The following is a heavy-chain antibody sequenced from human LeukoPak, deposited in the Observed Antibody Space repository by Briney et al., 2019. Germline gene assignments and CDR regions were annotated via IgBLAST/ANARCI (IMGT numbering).Heavy chain of an antibody. CDR3: ATDSDSGSPHGAFDI. CDR1: GFTVSSNY. J-gene: IGHJ3*02. V-gene: IGHV3-30*02. CDR2: IRYDGSSK. Sequence: GGSLRLSCAASGFTVSSNYMSWVRQAPGKGLEWVAFIRYDGSSKYYADSVKGRFTISRDNSKNTLYLQMNSLRAEDTAVYYCATDSDSGSPHGAFDIWGQGTMVTVSS. D-gene: IGHD1-26*01.